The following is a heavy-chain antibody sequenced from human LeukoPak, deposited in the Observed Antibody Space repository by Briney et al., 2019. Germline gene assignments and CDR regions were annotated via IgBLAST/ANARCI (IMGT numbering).Heavy chain of an antibody. CDR3: AREWLASHFDY. Sequence: SVKVSCKASGGTFSSYTISWVRQAPGQGLEWMGRIIPILGIANYAQKFQGRVTITTDESTSTAYMELSSLRSEGTAVYYCAREWLASHFDYWGQGTLVTVSS. V-gene: IGHV1-69*16. J-gene: IGHJ4*02. CDR1: GGTFSSYT. CDR2: IIPILGIA. D-gene: IGHD6-19*01.